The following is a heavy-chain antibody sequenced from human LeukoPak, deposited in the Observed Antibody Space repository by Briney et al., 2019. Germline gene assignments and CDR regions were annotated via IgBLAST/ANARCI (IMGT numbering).Heavy chain of an antibody. J-gene: IGHJ4*02. CDR2: ISGSGGST. CDR1: GFTFSSYA. Sequence: GGSLRLSCAASGFTFSSYAMSWVRQAPGKGLEWVSAISGSGGSTYYADSVKGRFTISRDNSKNTLYLQVNSLRAEDTAVYYCAKGLEYSSSWYFDYWGQGTLVTVSS. CDR3: AKGLEYSSSWYFDY. V-gene: IGHV3-23*01. D-gene: IGHD6-13*01.